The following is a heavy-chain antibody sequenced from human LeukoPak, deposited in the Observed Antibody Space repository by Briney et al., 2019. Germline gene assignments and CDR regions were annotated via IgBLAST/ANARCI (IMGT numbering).Heavy chain of an antibody. J-gene: IGHJ1*01. CDR3: AMMNLVVAAIEYFQH. D-gene: IGHD2-15*01. CDR2: ISWNSGSM. CDR1: GFTFDDYA. Sequence: GGSLRLSCAASGFTFDDYAMHWVRQAPGKGLEWVSGISWNSGSMDYADSVKGRFTISRDNAKNSLYLQMNSLRAEDTAVYYCAMMNLVVAAIEYFQHWGQGTLVTVSS. V-gene: IGHV3-9*01.